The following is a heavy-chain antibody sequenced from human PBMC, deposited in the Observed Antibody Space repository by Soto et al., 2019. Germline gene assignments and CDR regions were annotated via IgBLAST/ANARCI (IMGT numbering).Heavy chain of an antibody. Sequence: EVQLVESGGGLVKPGGSLRLSCAASGFTFSSYSMNWVRQAPGKGLEWVSSISSSSSYIYYADSVKGRFTISRDNAKNXLYLQMNSLRAEDTALYYCARGIRFGESSYNWFDPWGQGTLVTVS. V-gene: IGHV3-21*01. CDR3: ARGIRFGESSYNWFDP. J-gene: IGHJ5*02. CDR2: ISSSSSYI. D-gene: IGHD3-10*01. CDR1: GFTFSSYS.